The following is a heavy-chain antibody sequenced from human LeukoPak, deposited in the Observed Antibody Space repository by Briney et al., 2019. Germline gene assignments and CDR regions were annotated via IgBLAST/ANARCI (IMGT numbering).Heavy chain of an antibody. J-gene: IGHJ4*02. CDR2: IKSKTDGGTT. CDR1: GFTFSHAW. CDR3: TTDDLQVRGVIHHDY. Sequence: GGSLRLSCAASGFTFSHAWMSWVRQAPGKGLEWVGRIKSKTDGGTTDYAAPVKGRFTISRDDSKNTLYLQMNSLKTEDTAVYYCTTDDLQVRGVIHHDYWGQGTLVTVSS. V-gene: IGHV3-15*01. D-gene: IGHD3-10*01.